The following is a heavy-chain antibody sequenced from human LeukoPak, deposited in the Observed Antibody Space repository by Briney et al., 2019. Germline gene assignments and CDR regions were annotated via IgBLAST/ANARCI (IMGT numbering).Heavy chain of an antibody. V-gene: IGHV1-46*01. Sequence: ASVKVFCKASGYNFTSLFMGWVRQAAGQGPELMGLIDPSGGITIYAQKFQGRVSMTRDTSTTTVSMELSSLRSEDTAVYYCARDYPFITGTAYEYWGQGTLVTVSS. CDR1: GYNFTSLF. CDR3: ARDYPFITGTAYEY. CDR2: IDPSGGIT. J-gene: IGHJ4*02. D-gene: IGHD1-20*01.